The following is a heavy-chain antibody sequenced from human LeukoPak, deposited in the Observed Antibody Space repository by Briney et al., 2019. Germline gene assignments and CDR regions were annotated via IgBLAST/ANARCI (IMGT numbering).Heavy chain of an antibody. V-gene: IGHV4-39*01. J-gene: IGHJ4*02. CDR2: IYYSGST. CDR1: GGSISSSSYY. CDR3: ARSLHIAAAGTYHFDY. Sequence: PSETLSLTCTVSGGSISSSSYYWGWIRQPPGKGLEWIGSIYYSGSTYYNPSLKSRVTISVDTSKNQFSLKLSSVTAADTAEYYCARSLHIAAAGTYHFDYWGQGTLVTFSS. D-gene: IGHD6-13*01.